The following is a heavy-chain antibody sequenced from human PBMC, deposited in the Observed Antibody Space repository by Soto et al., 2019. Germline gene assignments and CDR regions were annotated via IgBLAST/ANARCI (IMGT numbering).Heavy chain of an antibody. Sequence: GASVKVSCKASGDTFDTFAISWVRQAPGQGLEWMGGIIPLFRTPRYGQKFQGRVTITADESTATAYMELSSLRSEDTDVYYCASRTHRLNIGGNYYYTLDVCRQRHTVTVS. J-gene: IGHJ6*03. CDR1: GDTFDTFA. CDR3: ASRTHRLNIGGNYYYTLDV. D-gene: IGHD2-2*01. V-gene: IGHV1-69*13. CDR2: IIPLFRTP.